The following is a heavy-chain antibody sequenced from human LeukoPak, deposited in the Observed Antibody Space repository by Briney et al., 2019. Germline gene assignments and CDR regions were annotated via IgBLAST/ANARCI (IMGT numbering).Heavy chain of an antibody. Sequence: ASVKVSCKVSGYTLTELSMHWVRQAPGKGLEWMGGFDPEDGETIYAQKFQGRVTMTEDTSTDTAYMELSSLRSEDTAVYYCASSITMVRGEEVNWFDPWGQGTLVTVSS. J-gene: IGHJ5*02. CDR3: ASSITMVRGEEVNWFDP. V-gene: IGHV1-24*01. D-gene: IGHD3-10*01. CDR2: FDPEDGET. CDR1: GYTLTELS.